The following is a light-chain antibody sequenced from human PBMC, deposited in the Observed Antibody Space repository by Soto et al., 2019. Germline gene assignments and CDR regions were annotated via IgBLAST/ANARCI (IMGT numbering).Light chain of an antibody. CDR3: QQRSDWPPLT. CDR1: QSVSNN. V-gene: IGKV3-15*01. Sequence: EILMTQSPATLSVSPGDRATLSCRASQSVSNNLAWYQQRPGQAPRLLIYGASTRATGIPARFSGSGSGTEFTLTITSLQSEDFAVYYCQQRSDWPPLTFGGGNKVDIK. J-gene: IGKJ4*01. CDR2: GAS.